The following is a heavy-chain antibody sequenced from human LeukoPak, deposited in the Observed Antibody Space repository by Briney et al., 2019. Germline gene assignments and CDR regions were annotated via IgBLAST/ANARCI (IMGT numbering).Heavy chain of an antibody. D-gene: IGHD6-19*01. J-gene: IGHJ4*02. V-gene: IGHV1-46*01. CDR2: INPSGGST. CDR3: ARMAGKREFDY. Sequence: ASVKVSCKASGYTFTSYYMHWVRQAPGQGLEWMGIINPSGGSTSYAQKFQGRVTMTRDTSTSTVYMELSSPRSEDTAVYYCARMAGKREFDYWGQGTLVTVSS. CDR1: GYTFTSYY.